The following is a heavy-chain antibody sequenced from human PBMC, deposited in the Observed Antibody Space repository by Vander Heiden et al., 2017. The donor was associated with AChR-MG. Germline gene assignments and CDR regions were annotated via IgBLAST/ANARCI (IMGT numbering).Heavy chain of an antibody. CDR2: IKYDGSEK. CDR1: GFTFSTNW. Sequence: EVQLVESGGGLVQPGGSLRLSCAASGFTFSTNWMSWARQVPGKGLEWVANIKYDGSEKYYVDSVKGRFTISRDNAKNSLYLQMSSLRAEDTAVYYCARARGMDVWGQGTTVTVSS. CDR3: ARARGMDV. J-gene: IGHJ6*02. V-gene: IGHV3-7*01.